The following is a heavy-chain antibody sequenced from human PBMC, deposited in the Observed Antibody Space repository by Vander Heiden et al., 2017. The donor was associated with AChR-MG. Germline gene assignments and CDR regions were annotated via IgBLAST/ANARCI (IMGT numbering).Heavy chain of an antibody. CDR1: GGTFSSYA. CDR3: AAKGGYSSSWHNGAYYYYYMDV. V-gene: IGHV1-69*01. Sequence: QVQLVQSGAEVKKPGSSVKVSCKASGGTFSSYAISWVRQAPGQGLEWMGGIIPIFGTANYAQKFQGRVTITADESTSTAYMELSSLRSEDTAVYYCAAKGGYSSSWHNGAYYYYYMDVWGKGTTVTVSS. J-gene: IGHJ6*03. D-gene: IGHD6-13*01. CDR2: IIPIFGTA.